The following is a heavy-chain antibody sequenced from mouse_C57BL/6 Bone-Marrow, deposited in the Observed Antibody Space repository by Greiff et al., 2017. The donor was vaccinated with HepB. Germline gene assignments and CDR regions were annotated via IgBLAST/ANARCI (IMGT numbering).Heavy chain of an antibody. J-gene: IGHJ3*01. D-gene: IGHD1-1*01. CDR1: GFTFSSYA. Sequence: EVMLVESGEGLVKPGGSLKLSCAASGFTFSSYAMSWVRQTPEKRLEWVAYISSGGDYIYYADTVKGRFTISRDNARNTLYLQMSSLKSEDTAMYYCTRASTTPGFAYWGQGTLVTVSA. V-gene: IGHV5-9-1*02. CDR2: ISSGGDYI. CDR3: TRASTTPGFAY.